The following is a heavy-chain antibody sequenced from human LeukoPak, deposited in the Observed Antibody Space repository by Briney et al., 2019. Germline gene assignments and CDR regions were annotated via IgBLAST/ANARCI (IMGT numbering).Heavy chain of an antibody. Sequence: GGSLRLSCAVPGFTVSSNYMSWVRQAPGKGLEWVSVIYSGGSTYYADSVKGRFTISRDNSKNTLYLQMNSLRAEDTAVYYCARAVYGAYIDYWGQGTLVTVSS. CDR1: GFTVSSNY. CDR2: IYSGGST. J-gene: IGHJ4*02. CDR3: ARAVYGAYIDY. V-gene: IGHV3-53*01. D-gene: IGHD3-10*01.